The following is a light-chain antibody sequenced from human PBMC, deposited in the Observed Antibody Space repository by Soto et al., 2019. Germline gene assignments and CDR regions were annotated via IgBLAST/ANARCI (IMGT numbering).Light chain of an antibody. V-gene: IGKV1-27*01. J-gene: IGKJ4*01. CDR1: QAIGVY. CDR2: DAS. Sequence: DIQLTQSPSSLSASLGDRVTITCRANQAIGVYLAWFQQQPGKVPKLLIYDASDLQSGVPSRFSGSGSGTDFTLSISSLQPEEIETYYCQKYNSAPLTFGGGTKVEI. CDR3: QKYNSAPLT.